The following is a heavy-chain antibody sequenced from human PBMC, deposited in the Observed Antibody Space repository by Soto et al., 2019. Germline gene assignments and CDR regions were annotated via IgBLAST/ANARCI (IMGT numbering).Heavy chain of an antibody. CDR1: GYSFTSYW. J-gene: IGHJ6*01. D-gene: IGHD6-6*01. CDR3: ATILAYSSSSGTWIPGGYRMDI. Sequence: GESLKLSCKGSGYSFTSYWIGWVRQMPGKGLEWMRIIYPGDSDTRYSPSFQGQVTISADKSISTAYLQWSSLKASDTAMYYCATILAYSSSSGTWIPGGYRMDIWGQGTRVTVSS. CDR2: IYPGDSDT. V-gene: IGHV5-51*01.